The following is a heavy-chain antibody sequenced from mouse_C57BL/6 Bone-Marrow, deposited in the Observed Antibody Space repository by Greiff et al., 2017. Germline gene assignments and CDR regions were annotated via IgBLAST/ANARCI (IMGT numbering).Heavy chain of an antibody. CDR3: ARKNDDGYFSYAMDY. D-gene: IGHD2-3*01. Sequence: QVTLKESGPGLVAPSQSLSITCTVSGFSLTSYAISWVRQPPGKGLEWLGVIWTGGGTNYNSALKSRLSISKDNSKSKVFLKMNSLQTDDTARYYCARKNDDGYFSYAMDYWGQGTSVTVSS. J-gene: IGHJ4*01. CDR1: GFSLTSYA. CDR2: IWTGGGT. V-gene: IGHV2-9-1*01.